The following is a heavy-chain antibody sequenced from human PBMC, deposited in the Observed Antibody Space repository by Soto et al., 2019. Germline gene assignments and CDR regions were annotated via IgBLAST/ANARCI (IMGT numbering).Heavy chain of an antibody. J-gene: IGHJ6*02. V-gene: IGHV3-30-3*01. Sequence: PGGSLRLSCVASGFTFSGYAMHWVRQAPGKGLEWVAAISYDGSNKYYADSVKGRFIISRDNSKNTLYLQMNSLRPEDTAVYYCARGGGGYYYYGMDVWGQGTTVTVSS. D-gene: IGHD2-15*01. CDR3: ARGGGGYYYYGMDV. CDR1: GFTFSGYA. CDR2: ISYDGSNK.